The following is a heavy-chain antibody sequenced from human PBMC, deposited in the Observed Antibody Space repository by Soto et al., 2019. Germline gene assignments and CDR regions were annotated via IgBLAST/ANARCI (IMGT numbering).Heavy chain of an antibody. CDR3: ANLGGYQLPFDY. J-gene: IGHJ4*02. Sequence: QVQLVESGGGVVQPGRSLRLCCAASGFTFSSYGMHWVRQAPGKGLEWVAVISYDGSNKYYADSVKGRFTISRDNSKNTLYLQMNSLRAEDTAVYYCANLGGYQLPFDYWGQGTLVTVFS. CDR2: ISYDGSNK. CDR1: GFTFSSYG. V-gene: IGHV3-30*18. D-gene: IGHD2-2*01.